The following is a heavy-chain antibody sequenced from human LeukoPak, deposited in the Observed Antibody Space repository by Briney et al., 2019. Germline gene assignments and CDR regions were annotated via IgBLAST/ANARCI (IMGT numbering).Heavy chain of an antibody. Sequence: GGSLRLSCAASGFTFSSYAMHWVRQAPGKGLEYVSAIGSNGGSTYYANSVKGRFTISRDNSKNTLYLQMGSLRAEDMAVYYCARGANSGSYYEGWFDPWGQGTLVTVSS. J-gene: IGHJ5*02. CDR2: IGSNGGST. CDR3: ARGANSGSYYEGWFDP. D-gene: IGHD1-26*01. V-gene: IGHV3-64*01. CDR1: GFTFSSYA.